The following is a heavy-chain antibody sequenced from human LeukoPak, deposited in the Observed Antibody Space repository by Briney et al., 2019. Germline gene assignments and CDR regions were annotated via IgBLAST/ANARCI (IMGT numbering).Heavy chain of an antibody. CDR2: IYYSGST. J-gene: IGHJ4*02. CDR1: GGSISSYY. CDR3: ARGLGSSGYPTNSD. D-gene: IGHD3-22*01. V-gene: IGHV4-59*01. Sequence: SETLSLTCTVSGGSISSYYWSWIRQPPGKGLEWIGYIYYSGSTNYNPSLKSRVTISVDTSKNQFSLKLSSVTAADTAMYYCARGLGSSGYPTNSDWGQGTLVTVSS.